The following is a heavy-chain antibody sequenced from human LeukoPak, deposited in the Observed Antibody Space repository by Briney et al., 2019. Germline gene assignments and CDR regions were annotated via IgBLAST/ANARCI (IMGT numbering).Heavy chain of an antibody. CDR1: GGSTRSSYYY. Sequence: SKTLSLTCTVSGGSTRSSYYYWGWIRQPPGKGLEWIGSIYYSGSTYYNPSLKSRVTISVDTSKNQFSLKLSSVTAADTAVYYCARHDLLRYFDWFDPWGQGTLVTVSS. CDR2: IYYSGST. CDR3: ARHDLLRYFDWFDP. J-gene: IGHJ5*02. D-gene: IGHD3-9*01. V-gene: IGHV4-39*01.